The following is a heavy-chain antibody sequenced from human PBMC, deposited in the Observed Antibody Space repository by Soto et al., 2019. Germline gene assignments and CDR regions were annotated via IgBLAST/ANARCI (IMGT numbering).Heavy chain of an antibody. V-gene: IGHV1-69*08. CDR1: GGTFSSYT. CDR2: IIPILGIA. CDR3: ARDNGSGPKRV. J-gene: IGHJ4*02. D-gene: IGHD3-10*01. Sequence: QVQLVQSGAEVKKPGSSVKVSCKASGGTFSSYTISWVRQAPGQGLEWMGRIIPILGIANYAQKFQGRVTITADKSTSTTYMELSSLRSEDTAVYYCARDNGSGPKRVWGQGTLVTVSS.